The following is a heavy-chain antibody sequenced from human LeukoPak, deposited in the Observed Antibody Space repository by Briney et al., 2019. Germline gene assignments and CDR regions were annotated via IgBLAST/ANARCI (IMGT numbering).Heavy chain of an antibody. CDR2: IYYSGST. Sequence: SETLSLTCTVSGGSFSSYYWSWIRQPPGKGLEWIGYIYYSGSTNYNPSLKSRVTISVDTSKNQFSLKLSSVTAADTAVYYCARDLRRDFYSYYGVDVWGQGTTVTVSS. CDR3: ARDLRRDFYSYYGVDV. D-gene: IGHD3-3*01. V-gene: IGHV4-59*08. J-gene: IGHJ6*02. CDR1: GGSFSSYY.